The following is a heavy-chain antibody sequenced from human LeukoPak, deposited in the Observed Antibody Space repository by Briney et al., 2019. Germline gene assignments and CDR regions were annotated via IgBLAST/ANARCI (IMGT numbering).Heavy chain of an antibody. Sequence: SSETLSLTCTVSGDSITGSDYYWGWIRQPPGKGLEWIGSIYYSGSTYYNPSLKSRVTISVDTSKNQFSLKLSSVTAADTAVYYCATFRFTYALSAYWGQGTLVTVSS. CDR1: GDSITGSDYY. D-gene: IGHD3-16*01. J-gene: IGHJ4*02. V-gene: IGHV4-39*01. CDR3: ATFRFTYALSAY. CDR2: IYYSGST.